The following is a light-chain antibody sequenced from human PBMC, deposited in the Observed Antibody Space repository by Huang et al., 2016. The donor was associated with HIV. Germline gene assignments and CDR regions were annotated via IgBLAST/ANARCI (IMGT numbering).Light chain of an antibody. CDR2: SAA. J-gene: IGKJ1*01. V-gene: IGKV1-9*01. CDR1: QGISTN. Sequence: IQLTQSPSSLSASVGDRVTIACRASQGISTNLAWYQQKPGKAPKLLMYSAATLQSGVPSRFSGRGAGTDFTLTISSLQPEEFATYYCQQLNSYPRTFGQGTKVEIK. CDR3: QQLNSYPRT.